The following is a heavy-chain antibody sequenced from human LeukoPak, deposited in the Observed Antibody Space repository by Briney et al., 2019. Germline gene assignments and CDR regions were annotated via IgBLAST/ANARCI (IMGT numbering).Heavy chain of an antibody. CDR2: IYYSGST. Sequence: SETLSLTCTVSGGSISSGDYYWSWIRQPPGKGLEWIGYIYYSGSTYYNPSLKSRVTISVDTSKNQFSLTLSSVTAADTAVYYCARGTMVRGALFDYWGQGTLVTVSS. J-gene: IGHJ4*02. D-gene: IGHD3-10*01. CDR3: ARGTMVRGALFDY. CDR1: GGSISSGDYY. V-gene: IGHV4-30-4*01.